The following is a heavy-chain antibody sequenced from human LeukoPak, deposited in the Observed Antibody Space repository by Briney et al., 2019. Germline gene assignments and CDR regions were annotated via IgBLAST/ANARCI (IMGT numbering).Heavy chain of an antibody. CDR1: GFTLSDYY. CDR3: ARDYGSGNYPDAFDI. D-gene: IGHD1-26*01. CDR2: ISKSSSSK. Sequence: GGSLRLSCAASGFTLSDYYMSFIRQAPGKGLEWVSHISKSSSSKYYADSVKGRFTISRDNARNSLYLQVNSLRAEDTAVYYCARDYGSGNYPDAFDIWGQGTMVTVSS. V-gene: IGHV3-11*04. J-gene: IGHJ3*02.